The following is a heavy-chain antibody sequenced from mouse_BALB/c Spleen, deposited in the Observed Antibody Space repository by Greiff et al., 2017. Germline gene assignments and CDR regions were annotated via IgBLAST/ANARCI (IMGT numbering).Heavy chain of an antibody. CDR1: GFTFSSYG. CDR3: ARDHYGSSYYFDY. V-gene: IGHV5-6-3*01. Sequence: EVMLVESGGGLVQPGGSLKLSCAASGFTFSSYGMSWVRQTPDKRLELVATINSNGGSTYYPDSVKGRFTISRDNAKNTLYLQMSSLKSEDTAMYYCARDHYGSSYYFDYWGQGTTLTVSS. CDR2: INSNGGST. D-gene: IGHD1-1*01. J-gene: IGHJ2*01.